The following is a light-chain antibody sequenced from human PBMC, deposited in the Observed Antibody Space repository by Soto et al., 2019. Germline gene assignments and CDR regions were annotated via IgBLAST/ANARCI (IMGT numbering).Light chain of an antibody. V-gene: IGLV2-11*01. CDR2: DVS. Sequence: QSALTQPRSVSGSPGQSVTISCTGTSSDVGVYNYVSWYQQHPGKAPKLMIYDVSKRPSGVPDRFSGSKSGNTASLTISGLQAEDEADYYCCSYAGSYVVFGGGTKVTVL. J-gene: IGLJ2*01. CDR1: SSDVGVYNY. CDR3: CSYAGSYVV.